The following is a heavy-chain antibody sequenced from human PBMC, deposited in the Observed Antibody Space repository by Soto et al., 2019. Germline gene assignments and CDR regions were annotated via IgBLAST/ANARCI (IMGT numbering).Heavy chain of an antibody. CDR1: GFTFGSYL. Sequence: GGSLRLSCAASGFTFGSYLMNWVRQAPGKGLVWVSRIDRDGSSTTYADSVKGRFTTSRDNAKNTLYLQMSSLRVEDTAVYYCARGRPYGMDVWGQGTTVTVSS. J-gene: IGHJ6*02. V-gene: IGHV3-74*01. CDR3: ARGRPYGMDV. CDR2: IDRDGSST.